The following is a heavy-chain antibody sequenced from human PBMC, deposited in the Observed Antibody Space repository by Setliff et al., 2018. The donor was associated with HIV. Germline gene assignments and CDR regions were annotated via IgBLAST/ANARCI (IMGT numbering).Heavy chain of an antibody. V-gene: IGHV4-39*01. CDR2: FHYSGST. CDR1: AGSFTSGSYY. D-gene: IGHD2-15*01. CDR3: ARGGGRDSLGIYCSGGSCSALDI. J-gene: IGHJ3*02. Sequence: SETLSLTCNVSAGSFTSGSYYWGWIRQPPGKGLEWIGSFHYSGSTSYNPSLRSRVTISVDTSKNQFSLKLSSVTAADTAVYYCARGGGRDSLGIYCSGGSCSALDIWGQGTMVTVSS.